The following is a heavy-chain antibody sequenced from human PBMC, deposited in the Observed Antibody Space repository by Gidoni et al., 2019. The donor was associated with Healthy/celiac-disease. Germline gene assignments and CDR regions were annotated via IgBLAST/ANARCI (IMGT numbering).Heavy chain of an antibody. V-gene: IGHV3-23*04. CDR1: GFTFSSYA. CDR3: AKDWGYSTVGDWYFDL. CDR2: ISGSGGST. Sequence: EVQLVESGGGLVQPGGSLRLSCAASGFTFSSYAMSWVRQAPGKGLEWVSAISGSGGSTYYADSVKGRFTISRDNSKNTLYLQMNSLRAEDTAVYYCAKDWGYSTVGDWYFDLWGRGTLVTVSS. J-gene: IGHJ2*01. D-gene: IGHD6-13*01.